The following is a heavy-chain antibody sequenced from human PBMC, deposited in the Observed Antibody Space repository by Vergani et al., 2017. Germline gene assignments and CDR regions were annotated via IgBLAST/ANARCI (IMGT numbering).Heavy chain of an antibody. J-gene: IGHJ4*02. CDR1: GDSIPSGDYF. D-gene: IGHD2-21*01. CDR3: AKVSRRGSIPD. Sequence: QVQLLESGPGLVKPSQTLSLPCSVSGDSIPSGDYFWSWFRQSPEKGLEWIGYIYNRVTTYYNPSLKSRVTISEDTSKNQFSLTLVSVTATDTALYYCAKVSRRGSIPDWGQGILVTVSS. V-gene: IGHV4-30-4*08. CDR2: IYNRVTT.